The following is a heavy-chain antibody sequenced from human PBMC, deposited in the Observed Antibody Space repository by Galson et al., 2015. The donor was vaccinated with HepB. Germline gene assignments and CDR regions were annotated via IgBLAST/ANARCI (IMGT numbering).Heavy chain of an antibody. D-gene: IGHD6-13*01. CDR1: GFTFDSYS. V-gene: IGHV3-23*01. J-gene: IGHJ1*01. Sequence: SLRLSCAASGFTFDSYSMHWVRQAPGKGLEWVSGISGRGDTTYYADSVKGSFTISRDNSKNTLYLQLHSLSVEDTAMYYCAKRATEQHLEMFEYFQHWSQGSLGTVSS. CDR3: AKRATEQHLEMFEYFQH. CDR2: ISGRGDTT.